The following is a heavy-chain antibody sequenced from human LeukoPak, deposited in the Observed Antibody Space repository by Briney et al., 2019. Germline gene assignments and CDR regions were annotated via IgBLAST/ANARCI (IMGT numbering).Heavy chain of an antibody. Sequence: GGSLRLSCAASGCTFSSYSMNWIRQAPGKGLEWVSSISSSSYIYYAHSVKGRFTISRDNAKNSLYLQMNSLRAEDTAVYYCARDNAAYGNWFDPWGQGTLVTVSS. CDR2: ISSSSYI. D-gene: IGHD2-21*01. J-gene: IGHJ5*02. CDR3: ARDNAAYGNWFDP. V-gene: IGHV3-21*01. CDR1: GCTFSSYS.